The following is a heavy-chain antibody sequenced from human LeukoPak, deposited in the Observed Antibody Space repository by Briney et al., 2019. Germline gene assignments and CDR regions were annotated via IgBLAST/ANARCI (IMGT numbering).Heavy chain of an antibody. CDR1: AYTFTGYY. D-gene: IGHD3-22*01. J-gene: IGHJ4*02. CDR2: IDPNSGGT. V-gene: IGHV1-2*02. CDR3: ASLSGYYYGNFDY. Sequence: ASVRVSCKASAYTFTGYYMNWVRQAPGQGLEWVGWIDPNSGGTNYAQKFQGRVTMTRDTSTSTVYMELSSLRSEDTAVYYCASLSGYYYGNFDYWGQGTLVTVSS.